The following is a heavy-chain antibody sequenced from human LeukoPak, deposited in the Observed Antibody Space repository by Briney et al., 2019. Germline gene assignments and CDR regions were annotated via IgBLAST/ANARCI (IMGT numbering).Heavy chain of an antibody. D-gene: IGHD3-22*01. CDR3: ARITITMIVVVEEQIIDY. J-gene: IGHJ4*01. V-gene: IGHV4-4*07. CDR2: IYTSGST. Sequence: KPSETLSLTCTVSVGSISRYYWSLIRQPAGKGLEWIGRIYTSGSTNYNPSLKSRVTISVDTSKNQFSLKLSSVTAADTAVYYCARITITMIVVVEEQIIDYWGQGTLVNVSS. CDR1: VGSISRYY.